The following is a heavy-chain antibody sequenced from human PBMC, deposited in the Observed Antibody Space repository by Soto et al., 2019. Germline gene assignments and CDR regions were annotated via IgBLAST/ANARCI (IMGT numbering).Heavy chain of an antibody. CDR1: GAYVSDFS. CDR3: ARERGENWTYEAH. CDR2: ITVNGIT. V-gene: IGHV4-4*07. Sequence: QVQQLESGPGLVKPWDTLSLTCTVSGAYVSDFSWSWIRQPAGKGLEWIGRITVNGITQYTPSFRSLVTMSMDTSRNQFSLSLQSAPAADTALYYCARERGENWTYEAHWGQGTLVTVSS. D-gene: IGHD1-7*01. J-gene: IGHJ1*01.